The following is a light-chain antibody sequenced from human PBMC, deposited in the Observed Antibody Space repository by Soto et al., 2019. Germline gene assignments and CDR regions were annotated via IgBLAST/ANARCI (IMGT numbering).Light chain of an antibody. V-gene: IGKV1-39*01. J-gene: IGKJ5*01. Sequence: DVQMTQSPSSLSASVGDTVTIACRAIQPISNYLNWYQQKPGEVPTVLIFGASSLRSGVPSRFSGSGYGTDFTLTLNHLHPDDIATYYCQQTHAVPLPFGQGTR. CDR3: QQTHAVPLP. CDR1: QPISNY. CDR2: GAS.